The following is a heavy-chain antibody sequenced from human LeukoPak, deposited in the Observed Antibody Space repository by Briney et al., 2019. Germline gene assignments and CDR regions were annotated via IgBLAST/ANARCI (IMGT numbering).Heavy chain of an antibody. J-gene: IGHJ4*02. CDR3: ARPHYDILTGYPKHLED. CDR1: GYTFTSYD. V-gene: IGHV1-8*01. D-gene: IGHD3-9*01. CDR2: MNPNSGNA. Sequence: ASVKVSCKASGYTFTSYDINWVRQATGQGLEWMGWMNPNSGNAGYAQKFQGRVTMTRNTSISTAYMELSSLRSEDTAVYYCARPHYDILTGYPKHLEDWGQGTLVTVSS.